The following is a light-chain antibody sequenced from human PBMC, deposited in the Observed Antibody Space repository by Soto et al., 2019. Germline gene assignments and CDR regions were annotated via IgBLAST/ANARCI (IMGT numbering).Light chain of an antibody. CDR1: SSNIGNNY. J-gene: IGLJ3*02. CDR2: DNN. CDR3: GTWYSSLRVGGV. Sequence: QSVLTQPPSVSAAPGQKVTISCSGSSSNIGNNYVSWYQQLPGTAPKLLIYDNNKRPSGIPDRFSGSKSGTSATLGITGLQTGDEAAYYCGTWYSSLRVGGVFGGGTKLTVL. V-gene: IGLV1-51*01.